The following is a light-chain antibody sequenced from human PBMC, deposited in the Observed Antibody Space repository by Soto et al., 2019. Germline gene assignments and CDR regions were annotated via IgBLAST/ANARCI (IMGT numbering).Light chain of an antibody. V-gene: IGLV2-8*01. J-gene: IGLJ2*01. CDR1: LSDVGGQNF. Sequence: QSALTQPPSASGSPGQSVTISCTGTLSDVGGQNFVSWYQQDPGKAPKLMIYDVNKRPSGVPDRFSGSKSGSTASLTVSGLQAEDEANYYCSSYAGSNVIFGGGTKLTVL. CDR3: SSYAGSNVI. CDR2: DVN.